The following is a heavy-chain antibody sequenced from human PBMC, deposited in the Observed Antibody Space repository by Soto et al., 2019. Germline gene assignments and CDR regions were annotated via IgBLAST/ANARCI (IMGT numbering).Heavy chain of an antibody. CDR2: ISAYNGNT. Sequence: ASVKVSCKASGYTFTSYGISCVRQAPGQVLEWMGWISAYNGNTNYAQKLQGRVTMTTDTSTSTAYMELRSLRSDDTAVYYCARNEFVEYYYYGMDVWGQGTTVTVSS. J-gene: IGHJ6*02. CDR1: GYTFTSYG. CDR3: ARNEFVEYYYYGMDV. D-gene: IGHD1-1*01. V-gene: IGHV1-18*04.